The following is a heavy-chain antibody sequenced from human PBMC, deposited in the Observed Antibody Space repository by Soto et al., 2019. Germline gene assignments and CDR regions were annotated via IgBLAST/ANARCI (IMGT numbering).Heavy chain of an antibody. D-gene: IGHD3-10*01. CDR2: IRSKANSYAT. CDR1: GFTFSGSA. J-gene: IGHJ4*02. CDR3: ARGFARKVPSGSS. Sequence: GGSLRLSCAASGFTFSGSAMHWVRQASGKGLEWVGRIRSKANSYATAYAASVKGRFTISRDNSKNTLYLQMDSLRTDDTAVYYCARGFARKVPSGSSWGQGILVTVSS. V-gene: IGHV3-73*01.